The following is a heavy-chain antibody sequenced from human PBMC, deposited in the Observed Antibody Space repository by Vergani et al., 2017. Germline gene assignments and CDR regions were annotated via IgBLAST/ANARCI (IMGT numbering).Heavy chain of an antibody. V-gene: IGHV1-18*01. D-gene: IGHD2-2*01. Sequence: QVQLVQSGAEVKKPGASVKVSCKASGYTFTSYGISWVRQAPGQGLEWMGWISAYNGNTNYAQKLQGRVTMTRDTSISTAYMELSRLRSDDTAVYYCASTQYCSSTSCYFRFDPWGQGTLVTVSS. CDR3: ASTQYCSSTSCYFRFDP. J-gene: IGHJ5*02. CDR1: GYTFTSYG. CDR2: ISAYNGNT.